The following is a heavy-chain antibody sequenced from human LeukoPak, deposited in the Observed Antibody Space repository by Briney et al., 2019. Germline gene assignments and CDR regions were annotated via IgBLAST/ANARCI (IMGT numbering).Heavy chain of an antibody. V-gene: IGHV1-69*13. CDR2: SIPICGTA. Sequence: SVKVSCKASGGPFRNYAISWVRQAPGQGLEGMGGSIPICGTANYAQKVHGKITITADESTNTAYMELSSLRSEDTAVYYCARDQPNYYGSENWFDPWGQGTLVTVSS. J-gene: IGHJ5*02. D-gene: IGHD3-10*01. CDR1: GGPFRNYA. CDR3: ARDQPNYYGSENWFDP.